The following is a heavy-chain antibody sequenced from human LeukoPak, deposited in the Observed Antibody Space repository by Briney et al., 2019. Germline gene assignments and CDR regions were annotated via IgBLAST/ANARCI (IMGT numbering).Heavy chain of an antibody. CDR3: ARTPWGSYRPHWYFDL. Sequence: ASVKVSCKASGGTFSSYAISWVRQAPGQGLEWMGRIIPIFGTANYAQKFQGRVTITTDESTSTAYMELSSLRSEDTAVYYCARTPWGSYRPHWYFDLWGRGTLVTVSS. CDR2: IIPIFGTA. D-gene: IGHD3-16*02. J-gene: IGHJ2*01. CDR1: GGTFSSYA. V-gene: IGHV1-69*05.